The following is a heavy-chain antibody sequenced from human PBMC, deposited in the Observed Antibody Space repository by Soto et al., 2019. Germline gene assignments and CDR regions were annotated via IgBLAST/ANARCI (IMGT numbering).Heavy chain of an antibody. J-gene: IGHJ6*03. Sequence: QVQLVQSGAEVKKPGASVKVSCKVSGYTLTELSMHWVRQAPGKGLEWMGGFDPEDGETIYAQKFQGRVTMTEDTPTHTDCMELSIPRSEDTAVYYRATGTPRKYNIVVVAAATLYYYYMDVWGKGTTVTVSS. V-gene: IGHV1-24*01. D-gene: IGHD2-2*01. CDR1: GYTLTELS. CDR3: ATGTPRKYNIVVVAAATLYYYYMDV. CDR2: FDPEDGET.